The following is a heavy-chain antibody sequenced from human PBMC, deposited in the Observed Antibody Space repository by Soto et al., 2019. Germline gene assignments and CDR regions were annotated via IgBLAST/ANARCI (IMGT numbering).Heavy chain of an antibody. J-gene: IGHJ5*02. CDR1: GGSISSSSYY. CDR3: ARQGDYGSGSGWFDP. V-gene: IGHV4-39*01. D-gene: IGHD3-10*01. CDR2: IYYSGST. Sequence: QLQLQESGPGLVKPSETLSLTCTVSGGSISSSSYYWGWIRQPPGKGLEWIGSIYYSGSTYYNPSLQIRVTISVDASKTQSSLKRRSVPAADPAVYYCARQGDYGSGSGWFDPWGQGTLVTVSS.